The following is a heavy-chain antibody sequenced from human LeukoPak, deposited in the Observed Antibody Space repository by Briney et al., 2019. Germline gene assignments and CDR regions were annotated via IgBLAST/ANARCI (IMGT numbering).Heavy chain of an antibody. CDR2: INPNSGGT. CDR1: GYTFTGYY. Sequence: ASVKVSCKASGYTFTGYYMHWVRQAPGQGLEWMGWINPNSGGTNYAQKFQGRVTMTRDTSISTAYMELSRLRSDDTAVYYCARGFLTTGTVVIDFDYWGQGTLVPVSS. J-gene: IGHJ4*02. V-gene: IGHV1-2*02. D-gene: IGHD4-23*01. CDR3: ARGFLTTGTVVIDFDY.